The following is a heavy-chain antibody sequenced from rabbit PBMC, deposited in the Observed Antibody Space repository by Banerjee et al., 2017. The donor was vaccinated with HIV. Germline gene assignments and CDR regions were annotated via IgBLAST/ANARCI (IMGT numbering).Heavy chain of an antibody. V-gene: IGHV1S45*01. J-gene: IGHJ4*01. CDR3: ARGDYGDL. CDR2: IWTGSGGST. D-gene: IGHD2-1*01. Sequence: QEQLEESGGDLVKPEGSLTLTCTASGFSFSSRYWICWVRQAPGKGLEWIACIWTGSGGSTYYATWAKGRFTISKTSSTTVALQMTSLTAADTATYFCARGDYGDLWGPGTLVTVS. CDR1: GFSFSSRYW.